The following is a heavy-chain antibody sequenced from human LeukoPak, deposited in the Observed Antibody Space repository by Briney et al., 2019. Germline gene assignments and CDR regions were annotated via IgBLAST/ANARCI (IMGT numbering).Heavy chain of an antibody. J-gene: IGHJ5*02. V-gene: IGHV4-39*07. CDR2: IYHSGST. CDR1: GGSISSSSYY. Sequence: PSETLSLTCTVSGGSISSSSYYWGWIRQPPGKGLEWIGSIYHSGSTYYNPSLKSRVTISVDTSKNQFSLKLSSVTAADTAVYYCAREGTDYGDYVHWFDPWGQGTLVTVSS. CDR3: AREGTDYGDYVHWFDP. D-gene: IGHD4-17*01.